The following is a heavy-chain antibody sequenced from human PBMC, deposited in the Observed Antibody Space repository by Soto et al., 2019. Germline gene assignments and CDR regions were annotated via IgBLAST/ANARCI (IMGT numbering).Heavy chain of an antibody. CDR2: INPNSGDT. CDR3: ARVKNYYDSSGPFDN. J-gene: IGHJ4*02. CDR1: GYTFSGFF. V-gene: IGHV1-2*02. D-gene: IGHD3-22*01. Sequence: ASVKVSGKASGYTFSGFFLHWVRQAPGQGLEWMGWINPNSGDTNYAQKFQGRVTMTRDTSISTAYMELSRLSSDDTAVYYCARVKNYYDSSGPFDNWGQGTLVTVSS.